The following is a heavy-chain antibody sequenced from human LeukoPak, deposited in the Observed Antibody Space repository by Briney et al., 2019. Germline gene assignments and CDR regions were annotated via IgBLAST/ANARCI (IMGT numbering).Heavy chain of an antibody. CDR3: AIGMVRGATYFHY. CDR1: GGSISSYY. Sequence: PSETLSLTCTVSGGSISSYYWSWIRQPPGKGLEWIGYIYTSGSTNYNPSLKSRVTISVDTSKNQFSLKLSSVTAADTAVYYCAIGMVRGATYFHYWGQGTLVTVSS. J-gene: IGHJ4*02. CDR2: IYTSGST. V-gene: IGHV4-4*09. D-gene: IGHD3-10*01.